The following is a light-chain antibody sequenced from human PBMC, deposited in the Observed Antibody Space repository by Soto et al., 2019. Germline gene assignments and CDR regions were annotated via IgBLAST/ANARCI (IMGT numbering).Light chain of an antibody. Sequence: IQLTQSAASLSASLGDRVTITCGASQGIGSYLAWYQQKPGEAPKLLIFAASTLQSGVPSRFSGSGSGTEFTLTISSLQPDDFATYYCQQYNSYSGWTFGQGTKVDIK. V-gene: IGKV1-9*01. CDR1: QGIGSY. CDR2: AAS. J-gene: IGKJ1*01. CDR3: QQYNSYSGWT.